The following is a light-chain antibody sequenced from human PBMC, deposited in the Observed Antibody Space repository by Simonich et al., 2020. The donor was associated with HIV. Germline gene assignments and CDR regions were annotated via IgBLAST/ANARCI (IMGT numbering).Light chain of an antibody. Sequence: EIVMTQSPATLSVSPGERATLSCRASQSVSSNVAWYQQNPGQAPRLLIYGASTRATGIPARFSGSGSGTEFTLTISSLQSEDFAVYYCQQYNKWPPWTFGQGTKVEIK. CDR1: QSVSSN. CDR3: QQYNKWPPWT. CDR2: GAS. V-gene: IGKV3D-15*01. J-gene: IGKJ1*01.